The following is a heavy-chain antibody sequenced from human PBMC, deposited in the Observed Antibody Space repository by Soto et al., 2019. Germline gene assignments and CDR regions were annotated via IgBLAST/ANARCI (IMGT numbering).Heavy chain of an antibody. Sequence: PGESLKISCQGSGYTFSDYRLSWVRQMPGKGLEWLGTIDSSDSYITYSPSFQGHVTISADKSINTAFLRWTSLKSSDSAIYYCANLAFTAGSIGVFDLWGQGTMVTVSS. D-gene: IGHD3-16*01. CDR3: ANLAFTAGSIGVFDL. CDR1: GYTFSDYR. V-gene: IGHV5-10-1*01. J-gene: IGHJ3*01. CDR2: IDSSDSYI.